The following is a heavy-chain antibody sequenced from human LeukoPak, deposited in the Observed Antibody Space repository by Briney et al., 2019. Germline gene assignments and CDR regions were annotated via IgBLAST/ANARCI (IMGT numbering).Heavy chain of an antibody. CDR2: INPNSGGT. CDR3: ARARQLVAYYYYYYMDV. J-gene: IGHJ6*03. CDR1: GYTFTGCY. Sequence: ASVKVSCKASGYTFTGCYMHWVRQAPGQGLEWMGWINPNSGGTNYAQKFQGRVTMTRDTSISTAYMELSRLRSDDTAVYYCARARQLVAYYYYYYMDVWGKGTTVTISS. V-gene: IGHV1-2*02. D-gene: IGHD6-13*01.